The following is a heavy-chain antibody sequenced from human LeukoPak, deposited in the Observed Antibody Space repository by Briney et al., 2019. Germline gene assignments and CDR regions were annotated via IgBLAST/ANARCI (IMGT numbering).Heavy chain of an antibody. J-gene: IGHJ4*02. CDR3: ARFYPSVTTVTTSFFERYYFDY. Sequence: SETLSLTCAVYGGSFGGYYWSWIRQPPGKGLEWIGEINHSGSTNYNPSLKSRVTISVDTSKNQFSLKLSSVTAADTAVYYCARFYPSVTTVTTSFFERYYFDYWGQGTLVTVSS. CDR2: INHSGST. D-gene: IGHD4-17*01. CDR1: GGSFGGYY. V-gene: IGHV4-34*01.